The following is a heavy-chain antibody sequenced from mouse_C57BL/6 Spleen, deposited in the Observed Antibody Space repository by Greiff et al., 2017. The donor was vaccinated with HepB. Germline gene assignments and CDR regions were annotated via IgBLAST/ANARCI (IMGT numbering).Heavy chain of an antibody. CDR1: GYTFTDYY. CDR2: IYPGSGNT. CDR3: AAIYYGYDEDYAMDY. D-gene: IGHD2-2*01. V-gene: IGHV1-76*01. J-gene: IGHJ4*01. Sequence: QVQLQQSGAELVRPGASVKLSCKASGYTFTDYYINWVKQRPGQGLEWIARIYPGSGNTYYNEKFKGKATLTAEKSSSTAYMQLSSLTSEDAAVYFCAAIYYGYDEDYAMDYWGQGTSVTVSS.